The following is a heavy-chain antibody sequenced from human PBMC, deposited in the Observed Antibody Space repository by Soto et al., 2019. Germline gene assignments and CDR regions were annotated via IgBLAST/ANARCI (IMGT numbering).Heavy chain of an antibody. CDR3: AKDRRAGGNSAFYFDF. Sequence: GGALRVSCAASGFKFSNYAMSWVRHAPGKGLEWVSLISATGGGTYYADSVKGRFTISRDNSHNTLYLQVHSLTAEDTAVYYCAKDRRAGGNSAFYFDFWGQGAQVTVSS. CDR2: ISATGGGT. J-gene: IGHJ4*02. D-gene: IGHD3-16*01. CDR1: GFKFSNYA. V-gene: IGHV3-23*01.